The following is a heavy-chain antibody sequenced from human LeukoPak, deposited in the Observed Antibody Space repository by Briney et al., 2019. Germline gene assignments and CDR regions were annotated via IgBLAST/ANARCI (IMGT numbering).Heavy chain of an antibody. V-gene: IGHV3-74*01. CDR2: INEDASII. J-gene: IGHJ4*02. CDR1: GFTFSRDW. D-gene: IGHD3-16*01. Sequence: GGSLRLSCAASGFTFSRDWMHWVRQAPGKGLEWVSRINEDASIITYADSVKGRFIISRDNTKDSLYLQMNSLRAEDTAVYYCVRDLILVWTPGDDFDFWGQGTLVTVSS. CDR3: VRDLILVWTPGDDFDF.